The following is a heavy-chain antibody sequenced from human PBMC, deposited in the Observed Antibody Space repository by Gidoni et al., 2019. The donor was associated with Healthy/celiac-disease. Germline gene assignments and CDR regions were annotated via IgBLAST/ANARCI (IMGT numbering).Heavy chain of an antibody. J-gene: IGHJ4*02. CDR1: EFTFSSCS. CDR2: ISSSSSYI. V-gene: IGHV3-21*01. CDR3: ARDWDYYHDY. D-gene: IGHD3-10*01. Sequence: EVQLVESGVALVKPGWSLRLSGPASEFTFSSCSMNWVRQAPGKGLEWVSSISSSSSYIYYADSVKGRFTISRDNAKNSLYLQMNSLRAEDTAVYYCARDWDYYHDYWGQGTLVTVSS.